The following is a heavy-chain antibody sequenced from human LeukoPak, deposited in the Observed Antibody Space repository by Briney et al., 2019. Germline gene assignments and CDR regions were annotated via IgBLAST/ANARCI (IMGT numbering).Heavy chain of an antibody. J-gene: IGHJ4*02. D-gene: IGHD6-13*01. V-gene: IGHV3-23*01. CDR3: AKESGDSSTQ. Sequence: GRSLRPSCAASGFTFSSYAMSWVRQAPRKGLEWVSAISGSGGSTYYADSVKGRFTISRDNSKNTLYLQMNSLRAEDTAVYYCAKESGDSSTQWGQGTLVTVSS. CDR2: ISGSGGST. CDR1: GFTFSSYA.